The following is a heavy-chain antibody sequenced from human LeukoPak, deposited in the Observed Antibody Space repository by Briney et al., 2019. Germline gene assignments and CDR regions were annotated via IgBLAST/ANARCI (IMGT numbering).Heavy chain of an antibody. D-gene: IGHD2-21*02. CDR3: ARDIGAYCGGDCYSPSGAFDI. J-gene: IGHJ3*02. CDR2: IYYSGST. Sequence: PSETLSLTCTVSGGSISSGGYYWSWIRQHPGKGLEWIGYIYYSGSTYYNPSLKSRVTISVDTSKNQFSLELSSVTAADTAVYYCARDIGAYCGGDCYSPSGAFDIWGQGTMVTVSS. CDR1: GGSISSGGYY. V-gene: IGHV4-31*03.